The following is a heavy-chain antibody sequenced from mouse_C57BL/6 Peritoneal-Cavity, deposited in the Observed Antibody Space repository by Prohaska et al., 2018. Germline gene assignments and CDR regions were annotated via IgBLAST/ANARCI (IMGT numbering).Heavy chain of an antibody. D-gene: IGHD2-4*01. Sequence: LEWLGVIWSGGSTDYTSAFISRLSISKDNSKSQVFFKMNSLQADDTAIYYCARNYDYDEYFDVWGTGTTVTVSS. J-gene: IGHJ1*03. CDR3: ARNYDYDEYFDV. V-gene: IGHV2-2*01. CDR2: IWSGGST.